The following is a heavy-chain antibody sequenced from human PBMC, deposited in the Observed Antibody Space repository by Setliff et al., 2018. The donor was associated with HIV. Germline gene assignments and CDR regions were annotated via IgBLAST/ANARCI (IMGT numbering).Heavy chain of an antibody. CDR3: ARGRKKTLAVSGTRYFDF. CDR2: ITHSGST. V-gene: IGHV4-34*01. J-gene: IGHJ4*02. D-gene: IGHD6-19*01. Sequence: PSETLSLTCAVYGGSFSGYYWNWIRQSPGKGLEWIGEITHSGSTTYDPALKSRITVSVDTSKNQFSLKLTSVTAADMGVYYCARGRKKTLAVSGTRYFDFWGQGTLVTVSS. CDR1: GGSFSGYY.